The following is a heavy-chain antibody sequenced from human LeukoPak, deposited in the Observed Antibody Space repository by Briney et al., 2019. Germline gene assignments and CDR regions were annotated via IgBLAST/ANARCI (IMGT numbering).Heavy chain of an antibody. CDR3: AKDLSGSYYFDY. CDR2: ISGSGGST. V-gene: IGHV3-23*01. CDR1: GFTFSSYA. D-gene: IGHD1-26*01. J-gene: IGHJ4*02. Sequence: GGSLRLSCAASGFTFSSYAMSWVRQAPGKGLEWVSAISGSGGSTYYADSVKGRFTISRDNSKNTLYLQMSSLRAEDTAVYYCAKDLSGSYYFDYWSQGTLVTVSS.